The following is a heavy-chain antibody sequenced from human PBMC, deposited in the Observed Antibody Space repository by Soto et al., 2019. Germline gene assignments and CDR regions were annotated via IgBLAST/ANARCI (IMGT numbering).Heavy chain of an antibody. CDR1: GYSISSGYY. CDR3: ASSYCRSTSCYVGDY. V-gene: IGHV4-38-2*02. J-gene: IGHJ4*02. CDR2: IYHSGST. Sequence: SETLSLTCTVSGYSISSGYYWGWIRQPPGKGLEWIGSIYHSGSTYYNPSLKSRVTISVDTSKNQFSLMLSSVTAADTAVYYCASSYCRSTSCYVGDYWGQGTLVTVSS. D-gene: IGHD2-2*01.